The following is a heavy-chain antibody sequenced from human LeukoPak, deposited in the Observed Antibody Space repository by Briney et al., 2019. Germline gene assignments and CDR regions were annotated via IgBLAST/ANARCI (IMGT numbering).Heavy chain of an antibody. CDR2: ISSSSSYI. D-gene: IGHD4-17*01. CDR3: ARVRADDYGDYGPGDY. V-gene: IGHV3-21*01. J-gene: IGHJ4*02. CDR1: GFTFSSYS. Sequence: GGSLRLSCAASGFTFSSYSMNRVRQAPGKGLEWVSSISSSSSYIYYADSVKGRFTISRDNAKNSLYLQMNSLRAEDTAVYYCARVRADDYGDYGPGDYWGQGTPVTVSS.